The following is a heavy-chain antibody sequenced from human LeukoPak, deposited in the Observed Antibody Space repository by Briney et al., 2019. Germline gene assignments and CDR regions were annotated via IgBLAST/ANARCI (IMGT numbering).Heavy chain of an antibody. J-gene: IGHJ4*02. CDR3: ARGVRRLVVVTATHFDY. Sequence: SESLSLTCTVSGGSISSYYWSWIRQTPGKGLEWIGYSHYSGSSNYSPSLKSRVTISLDMSKNQFSLKLRSVTAADTALYYCARGVRRLVVVTATHFDYWGQGTVVTVSS. CDR1: GGSISSYY. D-gene: IGHD2-15*01. V-gene: IGHV4-59*01. CDR2: SHYSGSS.